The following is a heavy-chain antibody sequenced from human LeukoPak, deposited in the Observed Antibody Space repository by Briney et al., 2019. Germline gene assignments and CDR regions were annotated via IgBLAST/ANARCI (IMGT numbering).Heavy chain of an antibody. V-gene: IGHV3-30*02. CDR2: IPYDGSNK. J-gene: IGHJ4*02. CDR1: GFTFSSYG. Sequence: PGGSLRLSCAASGFTFSSYGMHWVRQAPGEGLEWVAFIPYDGSNKYYADSLKGRFSISRDNSKNTLYLQMNSLRAEDTAVYYCAKDGELYSSGWYLNYWGQGTPVTVSS. CDR3: AKDGELYSSGWYLNY. D-gene: IGHD6-19*01.